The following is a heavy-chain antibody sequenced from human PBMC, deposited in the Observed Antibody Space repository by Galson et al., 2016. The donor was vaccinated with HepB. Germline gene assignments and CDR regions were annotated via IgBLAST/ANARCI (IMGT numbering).Heavy chain of an antibody. CDR2: LYPPESA. D-gene: IGHD6-13*01. Sequence: SETLSLTCTVSGASVTTYYWNWIRQSAGKPLEWLGRLYPPESANYNPSFKSRVTMSIDTSKNQFSLQLNSVTPEDTAIYCCATARPGVAAVWSAFDIWGQGTMVTVSS. CDR3: ATARPGVAAVWSAFDI. V-gene: IGHV4-4*07. J-gene: IGHJ3*02. CDR1: GASVTTYY.